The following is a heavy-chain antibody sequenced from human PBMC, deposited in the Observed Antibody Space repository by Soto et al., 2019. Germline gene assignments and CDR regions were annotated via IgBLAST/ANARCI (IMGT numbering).Heavy chain of an antibody. V-gene: IGHV3-23*01. CDR3: AKDKPIMIVVVPQDDAFDI. CDR1: GFSFSSYA. Sequence: GGSLGLSCAAYGFSFSSYAMSWVRQAPGKGLEWVSAISGSGGSTYYADSVKGRFTISRDNSKNTLYLQMNSLRAEDTAVYYCAKDKPIMIVVVPQDDAFDIWGQGTMVTVSS. CDR2: ISGSGGST. D-gene: IGHD3-22*01. J-gene: IGHJ3*02.